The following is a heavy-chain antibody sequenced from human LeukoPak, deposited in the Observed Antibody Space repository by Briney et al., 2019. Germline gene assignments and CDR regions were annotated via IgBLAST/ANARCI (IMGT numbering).Heavy chain of an antibody. CDR3: ARDEEQQLE. J-gene: IGHJ4*02. V-gene: IGHV1-2*02. Sequence: ASVKVSCKTSGYTFTGYYLHWVRQAPGQGLEWMGWINPNSGGTNYAQKFQGRVTMTRDTSISTAYMDLSRLTSDDTAVYYCARDEEQQLEWGQGTLVTVSS. D-gene: IGHD6-13*01. CDR2: INPNSGGT. CDR1: GYTFTGYY.